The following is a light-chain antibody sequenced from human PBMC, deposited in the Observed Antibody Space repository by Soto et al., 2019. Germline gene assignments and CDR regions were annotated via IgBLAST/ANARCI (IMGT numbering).Light chain of an antibody. CDR1: QSVSNNY. CDR2: EAS. Sequence: EVVLTQSPATLSVSPGERATLSCRASQSVSNNYLAWYQQKPGQPPRLVIYEASNRATGIPDRFSGSGSGTDFTLTISSLDPEDFEVYYCQQRNNWPWTFGQGTKVDIK. V-gene: IGKV3D-20*02. CDR3: QQRNNWPWT. J-gene: IGKJ1*01.